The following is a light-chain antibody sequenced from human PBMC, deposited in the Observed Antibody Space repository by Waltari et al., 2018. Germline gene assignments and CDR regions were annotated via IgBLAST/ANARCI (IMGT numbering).Light chain of an antibody. J-gene: IGLJ1*01. Sequence: QSALTQPASVSGSPGQSITISCTGTSSDVGGYGFVSWYQQYPGKAPKLMIYEVTNRPSGVSNRFSASKSGTTASLTSSGLQAEDEADYYCSSYISTTTPYVFGSGTKVTVL. V-gene: IGLV2-14*01. CDR3: SSYISTTTPYV. CDR2: EVT. CDR1: SSDVGGYGF.